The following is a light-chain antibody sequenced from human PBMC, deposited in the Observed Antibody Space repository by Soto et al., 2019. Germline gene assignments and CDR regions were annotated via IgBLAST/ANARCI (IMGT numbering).Light chain of an antibody. J-gene: IGKJ4*01. V-gene: IGKV1D-12*01. CDR2: GAS. CDR3: QQADSFPLT. Sequence: DIQITQSPSSVSASIGDRVTITCRASQDISSLLAWYQQKPGKAPKLLIYGASTLQSGVPSRFSGSGSGTDFTLTISSLQPEDFATYFCQQADSFPLTFGGGTKVDIK. CDR1: QDISSL.